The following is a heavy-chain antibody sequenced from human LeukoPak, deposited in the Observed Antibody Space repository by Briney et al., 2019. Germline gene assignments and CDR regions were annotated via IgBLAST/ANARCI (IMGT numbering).Heavy chain of an antibody. CDR1: GFTFTDYY. CDR3: ARAAGDYGDYDYFYYMDV. D-gene: IGHD4-17*01. V-gene: IGHV1-2*02. Sequence: GASVKVSCKASGFTFTDYYIHWVRQAPGQGVEWMGWINPNSGGTKSAQKFQGRVTMTRDTSISTAYMELNTLRSDDTAMYYCARAAGDYGDYDYFYYMDVWGKGTTVTISS. CDR2: INPNSGGT. J-gene: IGHJ6*03.